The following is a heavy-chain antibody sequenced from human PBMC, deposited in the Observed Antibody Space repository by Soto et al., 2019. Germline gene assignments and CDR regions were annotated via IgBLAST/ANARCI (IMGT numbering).Heavy chain of an antibody. Sequence: EVQLVESGGGLVQPGGSLRLSCAASGFTFSSYEMNWVRQAPGKGLEWVSYISSSGSTIYYADSVKGRFTISRDNAKNSLYLKMKSLRAEDTVVYYCARDGSTVVTPDAFDIWGQGTMVTVSS. D-gene: IGHD4-17*01. CDR3: ARDGSTVVTPDAFDI. V-gene: IGHV3-48*03. CDR2: ISSSGSTI. CDR1: GFTFSSYE. J-gene: IGHJ3*02.